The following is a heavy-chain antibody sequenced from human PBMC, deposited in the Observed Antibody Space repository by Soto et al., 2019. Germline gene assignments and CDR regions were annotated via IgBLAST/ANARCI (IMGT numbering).Heavy chain of an antibody. D-gene: IGHD6-13*01. CDR3: VALIAAAVVDY. Sequence: EVQLVESGGGLVQPGGSLRLSCAASGFTVSSNYMSWVRQAPGKGLEWVSVIYSGGSTYYADSVKGRFTISRDNSKNTLYLQMNSLRAEDTAVYYCVALIAAAVVDYWGQGTLVTVSS. J-gene: IGHJ4*02. CDR1: GFTVSSNY. V-gene: IGHV3-66*01. CDR2: IYSGGST.